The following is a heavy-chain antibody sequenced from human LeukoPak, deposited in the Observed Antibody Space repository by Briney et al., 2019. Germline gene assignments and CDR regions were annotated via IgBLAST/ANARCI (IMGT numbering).Heavy chain of an antibody. Sequence: GGSLRLSCAASGFTVSSNYLSWVRQAPGKGLEGVSVIYSGGDTYYGGSVKGRFTISRDNSKNTLYLQMNSLRAEDTAVYYCAREASYSSGWYYFQHWGQGTLVTVSS. J-gene: IGHJ1*01. V-gene: IGHV3-66*02. CDR1: GFTVSSNY. CDR3: AREASYSSGWYYFQH. D-gene: IGHD6-19*01. CDR2: IYSGGDT.